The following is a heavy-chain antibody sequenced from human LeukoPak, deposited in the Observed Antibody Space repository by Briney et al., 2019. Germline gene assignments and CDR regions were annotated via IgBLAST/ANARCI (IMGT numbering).Heavy chain of an antibody. D-gene: IGHD4-17*01. CDR3: ARGHTAVTRHFDF. CDR1: GFTFSSYS. CDR2: ISSSSSYI. Sequence: GGSLRLSCAASGFTFSSYSMNWVRQAPGKGLEWVSSISSSSSYIYYADSVKGRFTISRDNAKNSLYLQMNSLRVEDTAVYYCARGHTAVTRHFDFWGQGTLVTVSS. V-gene: IGHV3-21*01. J-gene: IGHJ4*02.